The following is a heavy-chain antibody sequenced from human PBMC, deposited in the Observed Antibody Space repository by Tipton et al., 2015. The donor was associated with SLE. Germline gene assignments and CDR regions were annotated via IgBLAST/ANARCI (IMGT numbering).Heavy chain of an antibody. CDR1: GGSISSHY. D-gene: IGHD6-19*01. CDR3: ARERGASIAVAQEFDY. V-gene: IGHV4-59*11. J-gene: IGHJ4*02. Sequence: LRLSCTVSGGSISSHYWSWIRQPPGKGLEWIGYIYYSGSTNYNPSLKSRVPISVDTSKNQFSLKLSSVTAADTAVYYCARERGASIAVAQEFDYWGQGTLVTVSS. CDR2: IYYSGST.